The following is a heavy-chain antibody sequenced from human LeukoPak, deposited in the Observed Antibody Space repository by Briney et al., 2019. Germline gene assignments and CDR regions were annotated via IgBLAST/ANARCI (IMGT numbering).Heavy chain of an antibody. CDR2: ISGSGGST. V-gene: IGHV3-23*01. D-gene: IGHD5-12*01. CDR1: GFTFSDYY. Sequence: PGGSLRLSCAASGFTFSDYYMSWIRQAPGKGLEWVSAISGSGGSTYYADSVKGRFTISRDNSKNTLYLQMNSLRAEDTAVYYCAKDRVRYSGYSTIFDYWGQGTLVTVSS. CDR3: AKDRVRYSGYSTIFDY. J-gene: IGHJ4*02.